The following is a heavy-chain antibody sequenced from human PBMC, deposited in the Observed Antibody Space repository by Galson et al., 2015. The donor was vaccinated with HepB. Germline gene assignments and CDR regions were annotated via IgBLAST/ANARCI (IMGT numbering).Heavy chain of an antibody. CDR3: ARLWGCSSTSCKPGYFQY. Sequence: QSGAEVKKPGESLKISCKGSGYSFTSYWIGWVRQMPGRGLEGMGIIYAGDSDTRYSPSFQGQVTMSVDKSTSTAYLQWSSLKASDTAMYYCARLWGCSSTSCKPGYFQYWGQGTLVTVSS. J-gene: IGHJ1*01. V-gene: IGHV5-51*01. CDR1: GYSFTSYW. D-gene: IGHD2-2*01. CDR2: IYAGDSDT.